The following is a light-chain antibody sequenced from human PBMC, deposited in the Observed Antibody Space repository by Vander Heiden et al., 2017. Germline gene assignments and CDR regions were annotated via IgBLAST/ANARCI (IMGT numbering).Light chain of an antibody. Sequence: IQMTQSPSSLSASVGDRVTITCRASQRISSYLNWYQQKPGKAPKLLIYATSSLQSGVPSRFSGSGSGTDFTLTISSLQPEDFATYYCQEGRTFGQGTKVEVK. CDR1: QRISSY. CDR2: ATS. J-gene: IGKJ1*01. V-gene: IGKV1-39*01. CDR3: QEGRT.